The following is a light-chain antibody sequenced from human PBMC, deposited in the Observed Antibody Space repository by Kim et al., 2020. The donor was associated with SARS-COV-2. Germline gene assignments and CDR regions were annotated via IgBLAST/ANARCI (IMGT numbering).Light chain of an antibody. Sequence: DIQMTQSPSSLSASVGDRVTITCRANQSISTYLNWYQHKPGKAPKFLIYTASSLQSGVPSRFSGSGSGTDFSLTISNLQPEDFATYFCRQGYSTPSWTFGRRTTVESK. CDR2: TAS. J-gene: IGKJ1*01. CDR3: RQGYSTPSWT. V-gene: IGKV1-39*01. CDR1: QSISTY.